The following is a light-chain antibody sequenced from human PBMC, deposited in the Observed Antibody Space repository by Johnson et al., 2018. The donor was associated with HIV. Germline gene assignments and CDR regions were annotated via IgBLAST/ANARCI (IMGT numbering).Light chain of an antibody. J-gene: IGLJ1*01. CDR3: GTWDNSLRAGV. Sequence: QSILTQPPSVSAAPGQKVTISCSGSSSNIGNNYVSWYQQLPGTAPKLLIYDNNKRPSGIPDRFSGSKSGPSATLDLTGLPTGDEADYYCGTWDNSLRAGVFGTGTEVTVL. V-gene: IGLV1-51*01. CDR2: DNN. CDR1: SSNIGNNY.